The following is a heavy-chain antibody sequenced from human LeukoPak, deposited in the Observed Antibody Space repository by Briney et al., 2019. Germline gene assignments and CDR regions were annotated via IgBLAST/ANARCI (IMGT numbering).Heavy chain of an antibody. Sequence: KPSETLSLTCTVSGGSINSYFWSWIRQPPGKGLEWIGEINHSGSTNYNPSLKSRVTISVDTSKNQFSLKLSSVTAADTAVYYCARGATPAATSYRYGYAYWGQGTLVTVSS. J-gene: IGHJ4*02. CDR3: ARGATPAATSYRYGYAY. CDR2: INHSGST. CDR1: GGSINSYF. V-gene: IGHV4-34*01. D-gene: IGHD5-18*01.